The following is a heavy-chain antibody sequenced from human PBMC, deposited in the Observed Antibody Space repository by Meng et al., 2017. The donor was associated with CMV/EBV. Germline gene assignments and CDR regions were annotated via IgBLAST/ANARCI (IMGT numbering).Heavy chain of an antibody. CDR1: GFTFSSYG. J-gene: IGHJ4*02. CDR3: ANQYSSSWGGGYFDY. Sequence: GGSLRLSFAASGFTFSSYGMHWVRKAPGKGLEWVAFIRYDGSNKYYADSVKGRFNIARDNSKNTLYMQMNSLRAEDTAVYYCANQYSSSWGGGYFDYWGQGTLVTVSS. V-gene: IGHV3-30*02. CDR2: IRYDGSNK. D-gene: IGHD6-13*01.